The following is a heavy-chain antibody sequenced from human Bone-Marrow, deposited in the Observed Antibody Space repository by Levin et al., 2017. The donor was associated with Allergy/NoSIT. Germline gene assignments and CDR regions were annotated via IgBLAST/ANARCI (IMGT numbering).Heavy chain of an antibody. CDR3: AKSRYARDMALDA. Sequence: SCAASGFTFGVYGMHWVRQAPGKGLEWVAVISFDGSNRYYTDSVKGRFTISRDNSKNTLYLDMSSLRPEDTALYYCAKSRYARDMALDAWGQGTLVTVSS. J-gene: IGHJ5*02. CDR2: ISFDGSNR. V-gene: IGHV3-30*18. CDR1: GFTFGVYG. D-gene: IGHD5-24*01.